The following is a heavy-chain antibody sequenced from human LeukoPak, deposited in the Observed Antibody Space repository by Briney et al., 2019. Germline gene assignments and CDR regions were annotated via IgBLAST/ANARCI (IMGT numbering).Heavy chain of an antibody. V-gene: IGHV3-53*01. Sequence: PGGSLRLSCAASGFTFSSNYMSWVRQAPGKGLEWVSVIYSGGSTYYSDSVKGRFTISRDNSKNTVYLHINSLRAEDTAVYYCTKMQGFCTGSSCYPRTFDIWGQGTMVSVSS. CDR1: GFTFSSNY. D-gene: IGHD2-2*01. J-gene: IGHJ3*02. CDR2: IYSGGST. CDR3: TKMQGFCTGSSCYPRTFDI.